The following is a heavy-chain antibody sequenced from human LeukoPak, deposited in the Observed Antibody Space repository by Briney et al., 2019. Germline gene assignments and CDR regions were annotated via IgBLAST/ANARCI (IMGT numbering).Heavy chain of an antibody. CDR3: VREAGYCASVCLKSNWFDP. CDR2: ISNGNT. V-gene: IGHV3-23*01. Sequence: GGFLRLSFAAPGLPLTNPATSWGRRPPGKGLDWFSAISNGNTYYADSVRGRFTNSRDDSKNMLCLQMNSLRDEDTALYYCVREAGYCASVCLKSNWFDPWGQGTLVTV. J-gene: IGHJ5*02. D-gene: IGHD2-21*02. CDR1: GLPLTNPA.